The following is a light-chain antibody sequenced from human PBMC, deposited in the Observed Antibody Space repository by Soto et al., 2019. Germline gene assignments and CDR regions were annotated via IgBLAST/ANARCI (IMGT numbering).Light chain of an antibody. V-gene: IGKV3-15*01. CDR3: QQYNNWPPWT. Sequence: EIVMTHSPDTLSLSPGEIATLSCRASQSVSGKLAWYQHRPGQAPRLLIYDASIRATGIPARFSGSASGTVFTLNISSLQSEDFALYYCQQYNNWPPWTFGQGTKVDI. J-gene: IGKJ1*01. CDR2: DAS. CDR1: QSVSGK.